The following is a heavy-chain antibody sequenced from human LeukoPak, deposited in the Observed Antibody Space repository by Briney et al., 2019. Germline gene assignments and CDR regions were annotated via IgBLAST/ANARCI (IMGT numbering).Heavy chain of an antibody. CDR3: ARLKTTVAGTPDAFDI. Sequence: GGSLRLSCAASGFTFSSYAMSWVRQAPGKGLEWVSAISGSGGSTYYADSVKGRFTISRDNAKNSLYLQMNSLRAEDTAVYYCARLKTTVAGTPDAFDIWGQGTMVTVSS. J-gene: IGHJ3*02. CDR2: ISGSGGST. D-gene: IGHD6-19*01. V-gene: IGHV3-23*01. CDR1: GFTFSSYA.